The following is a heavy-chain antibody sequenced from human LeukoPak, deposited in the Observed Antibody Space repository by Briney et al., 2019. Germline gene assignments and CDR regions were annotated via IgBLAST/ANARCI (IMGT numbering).Heavy chain of an antibody. V-gene: IGHV3-21*01. CDR2: ISSSSSYI. Sequence: GGSLRLSCAASGFTFSSYSMNWVRQAPGKGLEWVSSISSSSSYIYYADSVKGRFTISRDTAKNSLYLQMNSLRAEDTAVYYCARGRNGDYVYYFDYWGQGTLVTVSS. CDR3: ARGRNGDYVYYFDY. D-gene: IGHD4-17*01. CDR1: GFTFSSYS. J-gene: IGHJ4*02.